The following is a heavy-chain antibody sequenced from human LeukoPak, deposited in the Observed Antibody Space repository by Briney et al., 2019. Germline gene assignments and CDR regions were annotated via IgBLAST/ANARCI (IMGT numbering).Heavy chain of an antibody. V-gene: IGHV4-34*01. CDR1: GGSFSGYY. CDR3: ARSRPYYGIDY. D-gene: IGHD3-10*01. CDR2: INHSGST. J-gene: IGHJ4*02. Sequence: SETLSLTCAVYGGSFSGYYWSWIRQPPGKGLEWIGEINHSGSTNYNPSLKSRVTISVDTSKNQFSLKLSPVTAADTAVYYCARSRPYYGIDYWGQGTLVTVSS.